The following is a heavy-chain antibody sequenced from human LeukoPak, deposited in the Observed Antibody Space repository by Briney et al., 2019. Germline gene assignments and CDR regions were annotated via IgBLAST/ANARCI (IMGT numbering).Heavy chain of an antibody. CDR1: GYTFTGYY. Sequence: GASVKVSCKASGYTFTGYYMHGVRQAPGQGLEWMGWINPNSGGTNYAQKFQGRVTMTRDTSISTAYMELSRLRSDDTAVYYCARPSRYDSSGYDFDYWGQGTLVTVSS. J-gene: IGHJ4*02. CDR2: INPNSGGT. CDR3: ARPSRYDSSGYDFDY. D-gene: IGHD3-22*01. V-gene: IGHV1-2*02.